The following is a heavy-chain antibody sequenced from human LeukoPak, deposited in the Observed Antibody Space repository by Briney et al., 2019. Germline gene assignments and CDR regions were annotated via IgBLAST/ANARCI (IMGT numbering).Heavy chain of an antibody. CDR3: AKDLVSTVTTRVY. D-gene: IGHD4-17*01. CDR1: GYTFTSYY. V-gene: IGHV1-46*01. CDR2: INPSGGST. J-gene: IGHJ4*02. Sequence: ASVKVSCKASGYTFTSYYMHWVRQAPGQGLEWMGIINPSGGSTSYAQKFQGRVTMTRDTSTSTVYMELSSLRSEDTAVYYCAKDLVSTVTTRVYWGQGTLVTVSP.